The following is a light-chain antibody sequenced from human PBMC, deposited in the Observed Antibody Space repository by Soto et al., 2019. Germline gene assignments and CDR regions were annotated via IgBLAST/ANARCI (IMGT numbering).Light chain of an antibody. V-gene: IGLV1-40*01. J-gene: IGLJ2*01. CDR2: GNS. CDR3: QSYDSSLSGLWVV. Sequence: QSVLTQPPSVSGAPGQRVTISCTGSSSNIGAGYDVHWYQQLPGTAPKLLIYGNSNRPSGVPDRFSGSKSGTSASLAITGLQAEDEADYYCQSYDSSLSGLWVVFGGGTKLTV. CDR1: SSNIGAGYD.